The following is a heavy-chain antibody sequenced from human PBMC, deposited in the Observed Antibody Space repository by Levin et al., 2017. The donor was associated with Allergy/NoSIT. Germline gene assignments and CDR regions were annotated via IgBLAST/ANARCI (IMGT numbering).Heavy chain of an antibody. CDR2: ISSSSSYI. D-gene: IGHD6-13*01. CDR1: GFTFSSYS. J-gene: IGHJ4*02. Sequence: LSLTCAASGFTFSSYSMNWVRPAPGKGLEWVSSISSSSSYIYYADSVKGRFTISRDNAKNSLYLQMNSLRAEDTAVYYCASAPSGAAGLFDYWGQGTLVTVSS. CDR3: ASAPSGAAGLFDY. V-gene: IGHV3-21*01.